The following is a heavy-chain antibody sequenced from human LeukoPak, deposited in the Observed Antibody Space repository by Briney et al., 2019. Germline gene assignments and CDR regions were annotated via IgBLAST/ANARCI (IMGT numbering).Heavy chain of an antibody. CDR1: GFTFTNYA. D-gene: IGHD2-15*01. CDR2: ICGSGRNT. CDR3: AKGRTYCSGGGCYYGMDV. J-gene: IGHJ6*02. Sequence: GGPLRLSCAASGFTFTNYAMTWVRKAPGKRPEWVSGICGSGRNTYHADSVKGRFSISRDNSQYTLYLQMHSLRAEDTAVYYCAKGRTYCSGGGCYYGMDVWGQGTTVTVSS. V-gene: IGHV3-23*01.